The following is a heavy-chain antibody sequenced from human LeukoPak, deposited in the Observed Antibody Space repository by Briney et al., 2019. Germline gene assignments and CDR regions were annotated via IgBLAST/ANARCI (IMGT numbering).Heavy chain of an antibody. D-gene: IGHD6-19*01. J-gene: IGHJ4*02. CDR3: ARDTPYSSGWYGREGFDY. CDR1: GYTFTGYY. Sequence: ASVTVSCKASGYTFTGYYMHWVRQAPGQGLEWMGWINPNSGGTNYAQKLQGRVTMTTDTSTSTAYMELRSLRSDDTAVYYCARDTPYSSGWYGREGFDYWGQGTLVTVSS. CDR2: INPNSGGT. V-gene: IGHV1-2*02.